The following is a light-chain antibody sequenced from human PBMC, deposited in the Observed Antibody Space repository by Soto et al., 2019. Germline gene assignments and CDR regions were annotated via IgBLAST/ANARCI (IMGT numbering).Light chain of an antibody. CDR1: SSDVGGYDY. Sequence: QSALTQPASVSGFPGQSITISCTGTSSDVGGYDYVSWYQQHPDKAPKFLIYEVANRPSGVSHRFSGSKSGNTASLTISGLQAEDEADYYCSSYTTTSTYVFGTGTQLTVL. CDR3: SSYTTTSTYV. CDR2: EVA. J-gene: IGLJ1*01. V-gene: IGLV2-14*01.